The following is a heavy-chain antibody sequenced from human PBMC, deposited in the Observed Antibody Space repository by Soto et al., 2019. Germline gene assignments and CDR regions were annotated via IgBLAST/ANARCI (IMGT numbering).Heavy chain of an antibody. V-gene: IGHV1-18*01. CDR1: GYTFTSYG. Sequence: ASVKVSCKASGYTFTSYGISWVRQAPGQGLEWMGWIGAYNGNTNNAQKLQGRVTMTTDTSTGTADMELRSLRSDDTAVYYCARDPADPIVVVVAATHFDYWGQGTLVTVSS. CDR3: ARDPADPIVVVVAATHFDY. CDR2: IGAYNGNT. D-gene: IGHD2-15*01. J-gene: IGHJ4*02.